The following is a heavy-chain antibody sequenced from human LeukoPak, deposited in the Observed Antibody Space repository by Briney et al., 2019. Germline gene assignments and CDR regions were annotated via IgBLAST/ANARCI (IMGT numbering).Heavy chain of an antibody. J-gene: IGHJ4*02. D-gene: IGHD6-19*01. CDR2: IYPSDSDT. V-gene: IGHV5-51*01. Sequence: GESLKISCKVSGYTFNSYWIGWVRQMPGAGLERMGIIYPSDSDTRYSPSFQGQATISAAKSISTAYLQWSSLKASDSAMYYCARRYGSALYGVFDYWGQGTLVIVSS. CDR1: GYTFNSYW. CDR3: ARRYGSALYGVFDY.